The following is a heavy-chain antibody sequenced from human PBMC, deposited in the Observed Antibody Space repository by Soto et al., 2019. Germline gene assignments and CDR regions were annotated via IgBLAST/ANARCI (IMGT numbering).Heavy chain of an antibody. D-gene: IGHD3-3*01. CDR1: GDSISTYY. CDR2: LYYGRSA. CDR3: ARQGVNYDFWSGYYNWFDP. Sequence: SETLSLTCAVSGDSISTYYCMWIRQPPGKGLESIGYLYYGRSANYNPSLKSRVTLSVDTSTNQCSLTLSSMTAADTAVYYCARQGVNYDFWSGYYNWFDPWGQGTLVTVS. V-gene: IGHV4-59*08. J-gene: IGHJ5*02.